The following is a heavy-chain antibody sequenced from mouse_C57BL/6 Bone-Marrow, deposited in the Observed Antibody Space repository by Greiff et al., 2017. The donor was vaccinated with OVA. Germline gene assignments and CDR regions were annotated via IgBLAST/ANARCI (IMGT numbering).Heavy chain of an antibody. J-gene: IGHJ3*01. CDR3: ARHERHYYGSSSFAY. CDR2: FYPGSGSI. V-gene: IGHV1-62-2*01. CDR1: GYTFTEYT. D-gene: IGHD1-1*01. Sequence: VKLQQSGAELVKPGASVKLSCKASGYTFTEYTIHWVKQRSGQGLEWIGWFYPGSGSIKYNEKFKDKATLTADKSSSTVYMELSRLTSEDSAVYFCARHERHYYGSSSFAYWGQGTLVTVSA.